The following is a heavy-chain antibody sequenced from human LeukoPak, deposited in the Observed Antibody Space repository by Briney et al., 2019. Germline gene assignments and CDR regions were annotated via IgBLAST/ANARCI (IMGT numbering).Heavy chain of an antibody. CDR2: IYYSGST. J-gene: IGHJ4*02. CDR1: GGSISSGDYY. V-gene: IGHV4-30-4*01. D-gene: IGHD6-19*01. Sequence: SQTLSLTCTVSGGSISSGDYYWSWIRQPPGKGLEWTGYIYYSGSTYYNPSLKSRVTISVDTSKNQFSLKLSSVTAADTAVYYCARGSVADTYYFDYWGQGTLVTVSS. CDR3: ARGSVADTYYFDY.